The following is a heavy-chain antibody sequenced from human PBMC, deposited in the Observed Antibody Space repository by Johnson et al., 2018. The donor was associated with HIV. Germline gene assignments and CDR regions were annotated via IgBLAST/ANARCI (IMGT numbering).Heavy chain of an antibody. CDR3: AKEEGIAAAGGACDI. CDR2: IYSGGST. Sequence: QLVESGGGLIQPGGSLRLSCAASEFTVSGGYMNWVRQAPGKGLEWVSVIYSGGSTYYADSVKGRFTISRDNSKNTLYLQMNSLRAEDTAVYYCAKEEGIAAAGGACDIWGQGTMVTVSS. V-gene: IGHV3-53*01. D-gene: IGHD6-13*01. CDR1: EFTVSGGY. J-gene: IGHJ3*02.